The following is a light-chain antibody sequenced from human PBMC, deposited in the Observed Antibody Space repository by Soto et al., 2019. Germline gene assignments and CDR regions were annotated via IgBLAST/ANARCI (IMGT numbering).Light chain of an antibody. J-gene: IGKJ2*01. Sequence: EIVLTQSPGTLSLSPEERATLSCRASQSVSSSYLAWYQQKPGQAPRLLIYGAASRATGIPDRFSGSGSGTDFTLPISRLEPEDFAVYYCQQYGSSPPMYTFGQGTKLEIK. V-gene: IGKV3-20*01. CDR1: QSVSSSY. CDR3: QQYGSSPPMYT. CDR2: GAA.